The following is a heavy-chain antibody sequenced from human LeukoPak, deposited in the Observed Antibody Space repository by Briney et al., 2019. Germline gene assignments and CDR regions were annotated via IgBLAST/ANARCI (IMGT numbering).Heavy chain of an antibody. J-gene: IGHJ4*02. V-gene: IGHV5-51*01. CDR2: IYPGDSDT. CDR1: GYRFTSYW. Sequence: GASLKISCKGSGYRFTSYWIGWVRQMPGKGLEWMGIIYPGDSDTRYSPSFQGQVTISADKSISTAYLQWSSLKASDTAMYYCARQLYCSGGSCRNFDYWGQGTLVTVSS. D-gene: IGHD2-15*01. CDR3: ARQLYCSGGSCRNFDY.